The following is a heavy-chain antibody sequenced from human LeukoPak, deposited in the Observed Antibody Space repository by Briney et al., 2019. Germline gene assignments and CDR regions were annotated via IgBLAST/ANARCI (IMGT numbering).Heavy chain of an antibody. V-gene: IGHV3-74*01. CDR1: GFTFSSYW. J-gene: IGHJ6*03. Sequence: PGGSLKLSCAVSGFTFSSYWMHWVRQAPGKGLVWVSRINGDGSRISYADSVKGRFTISRDNAKNTLYLQMNSLRAEDTALYYCAIEGQKYYNMDVWGKGTTVTVS. CDR3: AIEGQKYYNMDV. CDR2: INGDGSRI.